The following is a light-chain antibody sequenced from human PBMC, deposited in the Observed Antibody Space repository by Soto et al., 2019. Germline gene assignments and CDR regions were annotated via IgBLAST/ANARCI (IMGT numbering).Light chain of an antibody. CDR2: GAS. CDR3: QYYGTSPQT. J-gene: IGKJ1*01. CDR1: QSVTNY. V-gene: IGKV3-20*01. Sequence: EIFLTQSPDTLSLSPGERATLSCRASQSVTNYIAWYQQRPGQAPRLLIYGASIRATGIPARFSGSGSGTDFTLTISRLEPEDFAVYYCQYYGTSPQTFGQGTKV.